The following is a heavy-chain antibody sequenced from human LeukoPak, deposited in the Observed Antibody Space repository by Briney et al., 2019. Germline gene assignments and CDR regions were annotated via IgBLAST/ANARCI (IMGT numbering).Heavy chain of an antibody. Sequence: GGSLRLPCAASGFTVGNNFMSWVRQAPGKGLEWVSIIYSEGSTAYADSVKGRFTISRDSSKNTLYLQMNSLRAEDTAVYYCASDYNFDYWGQGTLVTVSS. CDR1: GFTVGNNF. J-gene: IGHJ4*02. CDR3: ASDYNFDY. D-gene: IGHD2-2*02. V-gene: IGHV3-66*01. CDR2: IYSEGST.